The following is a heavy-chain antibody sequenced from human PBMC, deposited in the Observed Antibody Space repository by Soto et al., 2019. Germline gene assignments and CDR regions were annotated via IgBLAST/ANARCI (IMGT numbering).Heavy chain of an antibody. CDR1: GLTLGSPG. D-gene: IGHD2-8*01. CDR2: IKSKTKGGTT. J-gene: IGHJ4*02. V-gene: IGHV3-15*01. CDR3: AISMSTPGAFDY. Sequence: EVQVVDSGGGLVKPGGPLSLSCAASGLTLGSPGGTGAPKAPGKGRGGVGRIKSKTKGGTTDYPAPVKGRFTISRDDSKNMLYLQMDSLKTEDTAVYYCAISMSTPGAFDYWGQGTPVTVSS.